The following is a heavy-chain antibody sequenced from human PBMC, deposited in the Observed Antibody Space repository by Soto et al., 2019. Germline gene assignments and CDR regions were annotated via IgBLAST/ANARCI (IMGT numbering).Heavy chain of an antibody. J-gene: IGHJ5*02. D-gene: IGHD6-19*01. Sequence: GGPLRLSCVASGFTFSDYSVSWVRQAPGKGLEWLSSISSSSTFTHYADSVKGRFTISRDNAKNSLYLQMNSLRAEDTAVYYCHGSGWPWGQGTLVTVSS. CDR2: ISSSSTFT. CDR1: GFTFSDYS. CDR3: HGSGWP. V-gene: IGHV3-21*01.